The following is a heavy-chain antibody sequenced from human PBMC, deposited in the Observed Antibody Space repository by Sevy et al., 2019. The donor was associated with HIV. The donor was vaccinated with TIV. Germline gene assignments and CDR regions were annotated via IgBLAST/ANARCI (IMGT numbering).Heavy chain of an antibody. D-gene: IGHD2-15*01. V-gene: IGHV3-7*01. CDR3: ARSRYCTGGSCYEPSWFDP. CDR2: IKQDGSEK. CDR1: GFTFSSYW. Sequence: GGSLRLSCAGSGFTFSSYWMSWVRQAPGKGLEWVANIKQDGSEKHYVDSVKGRFTISRDNAKNSLCLQINSLRAEETAVYYCARSRYCTGGSCYEPSWFDPWGQGTLVTVSS. J-gene: IGHJ5*02.